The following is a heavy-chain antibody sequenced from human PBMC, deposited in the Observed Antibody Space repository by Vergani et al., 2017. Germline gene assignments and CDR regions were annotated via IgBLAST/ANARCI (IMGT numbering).Heavy chain of an antibody. Sequence: QVQLVESGGGVVQPGRSLRLSCAASGFTFSSYGMHWVRQAPGKGLEWVAVIWYDGSNKYYADSVKGRFTISRDNSKNTLYLQMNSLRAEDTAVYYCAREQQLAPYYYYYMDVWGKGP. CDR3: AREQQLAPYYYYYMDV. J-gene: IGHJ6*03. V-gene: IGHV3-33*01. CDR1: GFTFSSYG. D-gene: IGHD6-13*01. CDR2: IWYDGSNK.